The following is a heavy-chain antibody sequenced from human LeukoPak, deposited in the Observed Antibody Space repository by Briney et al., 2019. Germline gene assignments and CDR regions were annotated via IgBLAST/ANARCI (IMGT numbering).Heavy chain of an antibody. D-gene: IGHD5-18*01. V-gene: IGHV4-59*01. Sequence: SETLSLTCTVSGGSISSYYWSWIRQPPGKGQEWIGYIYYSGSTNYNPSLKSRVTISVDTSKNQFSLKLSSVTAADTAVYYCASGWRGYSYGYMKYWGQGTLVTVSS. CDR1: GGSISSYY. CDR2: IYYSGST. J-gene: IGHJ4*02. CDR3: ASGWRGYSYGYMKY.